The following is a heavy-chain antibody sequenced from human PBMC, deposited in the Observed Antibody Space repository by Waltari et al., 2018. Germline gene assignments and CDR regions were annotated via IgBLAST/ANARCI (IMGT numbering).Heavy chain of an antibody. CDR2: ISGSGGST. Sequence: EVQLLESGGGLVQPGGSLRLSCAASGFTFSSYAMSWVRQAPGKGLEWVSTISGSGGSTHYADSVKCRFTISRDNSKNTLYLQMNSLRAEDTAVYYCASGGYCSSISCYLDYWGQGILVTVSS. V-gene: IGHV3-23*01. CDR3: ASGGYCSSISCYLDY. D-gene: IGHD2-2*01. CDR1: GFTFSSYA. J-gene: IGHJ4*02.